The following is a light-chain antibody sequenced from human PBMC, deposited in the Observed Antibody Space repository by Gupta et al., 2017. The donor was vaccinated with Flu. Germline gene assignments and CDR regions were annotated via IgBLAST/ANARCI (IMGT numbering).Light chain of an antibody. V-gene: IGKV1-39*01. J-gene: IGKJ2*01. CDR3: QQSDSTPYT. CDR2: AAS. Sequence: DIQMTQSPSSLSASVGDRVTITCRASQSISSYLNWYQQKPGKAPKLLIYAASSLQSGVPSRFSGSGSRTDFTLTISRLQPEDFATYYRQQSDSTPYTFGQGTKLEIK. CDR1: QSISSY.